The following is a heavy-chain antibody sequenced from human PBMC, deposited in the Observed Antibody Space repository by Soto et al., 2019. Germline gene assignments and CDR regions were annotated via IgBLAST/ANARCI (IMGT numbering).Heavy chain of an antibody. Sequence: QVQLQEWGAGLLKPSETLSLTCAVYGRSFSTYYWSWIRQSPGKGLEWIGDVIQSGNTDYNPSLKSRVTISIDTSKNQFALRLNSVTAADTGVYYCARVFGPNQRAYSGYSLWGQGSQVSVSS. D-gene: IGHD5-12*01. CDR1: GRSFSTYY. V-gene: IGHV4-34*12. CDR2: VIQSGNT. CDR3: ARVFGPNQRAYSGYSL. J-gene: IGHJ4*02.